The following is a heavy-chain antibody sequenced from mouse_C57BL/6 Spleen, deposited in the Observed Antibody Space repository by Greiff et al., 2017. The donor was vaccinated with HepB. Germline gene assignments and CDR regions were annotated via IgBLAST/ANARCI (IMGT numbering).Heavy chain of an antibody. Sequence: VQLQQSGAELARPGASVKMSCKASGYTFTSSTMHWVKQRPGQGLEWIGYINPSSGYTKYNQKFKDKATLTADKSSSTAYMQLSSLTSEDSAVYYCATAYYSNYEYYFDYWGQGTTLTVSS. CDR3: ATAYYSNYEYYFDY. J-gene: IGHJ2*01. V-gene: IGHV1-4*01. D-gene: IGHD2-5*01. CDR1: GYTFTSST. CDR2: INPSSGYT.